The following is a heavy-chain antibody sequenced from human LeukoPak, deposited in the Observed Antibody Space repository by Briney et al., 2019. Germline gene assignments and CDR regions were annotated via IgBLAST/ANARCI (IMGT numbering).Heavy chain of an antibody. D-gene: IGHD4-17*01. V-gene: IGHV3-30-3*01. J-gene: IGHJ4*02. CDR1: GFTFSSYG. Sequence: HPGGSLRLSCAASGFTFSSYGMHWVRQAPGKGLEWVAVISYDGSNKYYADSVKGRFTISRDNSKNTLYLQMNSLRAEDTAVYYCARDLTTVTWGDYWGQGTLVTVSS. CDR2: ISYDGSNK. CDR3: ARDLTTVTWGDY.